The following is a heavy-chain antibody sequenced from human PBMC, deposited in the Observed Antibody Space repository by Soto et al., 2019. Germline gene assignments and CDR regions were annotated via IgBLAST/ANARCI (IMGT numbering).Heavy chain of an antibody. CDR2: INPSGGST. CDR1: RYTFTNYY. CDR3: ARERRIVGATSGYYFDY. V-gene: IGHV1-46*01. D-gene: IGHD1-26*01. Sequence: QVQLVQSGAEVKKPGASVKVSCKASRYTFTNYYIHWVRQAPGQGLEWMGIINPSGGSTSYAQKFQGRVTMTRDTSTSTVYMELSSLRSEDTAVYYCARERRIVGATSGYYFDYWGQGTLVTVSS. J-gene: IGHJ4*02.